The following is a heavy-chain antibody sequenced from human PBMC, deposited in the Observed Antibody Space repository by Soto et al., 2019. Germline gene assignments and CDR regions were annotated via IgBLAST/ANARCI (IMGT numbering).Heavy chain of an antibody. D-gene: IGHD3-3*01. CDR2: ISSSGTYT. J-gene: IGHJ6*02. CDR1: GFKFSDYH. Sequence: GRSLRLSCAASGFKFSDYHMTWIRQAQGKGLEWISYISSSGTYTTYTDSVKGRFTVSRDNAKSSLYLQMNSLRGEDTAVYYCACVAPTILGAQFHHNFVEVLGQGNTGTVS. CDR3: ACVAPTILGAQFHHNFVEV. V-gene: IGHV3-11*06.